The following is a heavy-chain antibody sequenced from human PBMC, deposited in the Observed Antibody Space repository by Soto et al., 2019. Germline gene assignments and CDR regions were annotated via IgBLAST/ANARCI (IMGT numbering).Heavy chain of an antibody. CDR2: IYSDGRT. CDR1: GFIVSASY. J-gene: IGHJ4*02. Sequence: PGGSLRLSCAATGFIVSASYMSWVRQAPGKGLEWVSVIYSDGRTYYADSVKGRFTISRDNSKNTLYLQMNILSAEDTAVYYCARCSGWYGQCYFDCWGQGTLVTVSS. V-gene: IGHV3-53*01. D-gene: IGHD6-13*01. CDR3: ARCSGWYGQCYFDC.